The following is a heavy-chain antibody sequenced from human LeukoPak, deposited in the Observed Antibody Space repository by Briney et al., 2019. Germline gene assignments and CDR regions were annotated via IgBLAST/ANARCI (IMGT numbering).Heavy chain of an antibody. Sequence: PGGSLRLSCAASGFTFSSYSMNWVRQPPGKGLEWIGEINHSGSTNYNPSLKSRVTISVDTSKNQFSLKLSSVTAADTAVYYCARLYCSSTSCYTLFDYWGQGTLVTVSS. V-gene: IGHV4-34*01. J-gene: IGHJ4*02. CDR3: ARLYCSSTSCYTLFDY. CDR1: GFTFSSYS. CDR2: INHSGST. D-gene: IGHD2-2*02.